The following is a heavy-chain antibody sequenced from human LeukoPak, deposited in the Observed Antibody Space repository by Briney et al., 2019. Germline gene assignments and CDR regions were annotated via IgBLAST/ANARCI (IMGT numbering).Heavy chain of an antibody. CDR3: AKGSTGASYYGMDV. D-gene: IGHD1-26*01. Sequence: GGSLRLSCAASGFTFSSYGMHWVRQAPGKGLEWVSGISWNSGSIGYADSVKGRFTISRDNAKNSLYLQMNSLRAEDTALYYCAKGSTGASYYGMDVWGQGTTVTVSS. V-gene: IGHV3-9*01. J-gene: IGHJ6*02. CDR2: ISWNSGSI. CDR1: GFTFSSYG.